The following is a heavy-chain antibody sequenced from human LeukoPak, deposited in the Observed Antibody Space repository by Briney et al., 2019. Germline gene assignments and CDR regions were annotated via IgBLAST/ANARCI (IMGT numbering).Heavy chain of an antibody. V-gene: IGHV4-59*08. CDR2: IYHSGST. Sequence: PSETLSLTCTVSGGSISTYYWSWIRQPPGKGLEWIGSIYHSGSTYYNPSLKSRVTISVDTSKNQFSLKLSSVTAADTAVYYCARSIAVAGTQNWFDPWGQGTLVTVSS. D-gene: IGHD6-19*01. CDR3: ARSIAVAGTQNWFDP. CDR1: GGSISTYY. J-gene: IGHJ5*02.